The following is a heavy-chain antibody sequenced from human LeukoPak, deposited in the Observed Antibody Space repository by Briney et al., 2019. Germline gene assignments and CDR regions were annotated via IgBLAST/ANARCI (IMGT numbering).Heavy chain of an antibody. V-gene: IGHV4-4*02. J-gene: IGHJ3*02. Sequence: SGTLSLTCAVSGGSISSSNWWSWVRQPPGKGLEGIGEIYHSGSTNYNPSLKSRVTISVDKSKNQFSLKLSSVTAADTAVYYCARTDDYGDSRGAFDIWGQGTMVTVSS. D-gene: IGHD4-17*01. CDR3: ARTDDYGDSRGAFDI. CDR1: GGSISSSNW. CDR2: IYHSGST.